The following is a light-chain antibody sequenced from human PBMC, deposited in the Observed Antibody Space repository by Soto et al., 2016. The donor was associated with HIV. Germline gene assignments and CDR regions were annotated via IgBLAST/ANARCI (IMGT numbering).Light chain of an antibody. CDR1: QSISTY. CDR3: QQSSRTPRT. Sequence: DIQMTQSPSSLSASVGDRVTITCQASQSISTYLHWYQQKPGRAPKLLIYDASSLQSGVPSRFSGRGSGTDFTLTISDLQHEDLATYYCQQSSRTPRTFGQGTKVEI. J-gene: IGKJ1*01. V-gene: IGKV1-39*01. CDR2: DAS.